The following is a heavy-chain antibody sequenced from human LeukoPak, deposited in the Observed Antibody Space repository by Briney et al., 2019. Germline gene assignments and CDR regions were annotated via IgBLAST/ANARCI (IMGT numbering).Heavy chain of an antibody. D-gene: IGHD3-22*01. CDR1: GFTFSSYA. CDR3: AKGSPYYSDRDYYFDY. CDR2: ISATASGRA. J-gene: IGHJ4*02. Sequence: GSLRLSCAASGFTFSSYAMSWVRQAPGKGLEWVSAISATASGRAYYMDSVKGRFSISRDNSRNTVYLQMNSLRAEDTAVYYCAKGSPYYSDRDYYFDYWGQGTLVTVSS. V-gene: IGHV3-23*01.